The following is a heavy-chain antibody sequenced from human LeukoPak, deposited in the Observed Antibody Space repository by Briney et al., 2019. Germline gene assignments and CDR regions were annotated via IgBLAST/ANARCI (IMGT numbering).Heavy chain of an antibody. CDR1: GGSFSGYY. Sequence: SETLSLTCAVYGGSFSGYYWNWICRPPGKGLEWIGEINHSGSTTYNPSLKSRVTISVDTSKNQFSLKLSSVTAADTAVYYCATSPATSRNYWGQGTLVTVSS. CDR3: ATSPATSRNY. V-gene: IGHV4-34*01. CDR2: INHSGST. D-gene: IGHD2-15*01. J-gene: IGHJ4*02.